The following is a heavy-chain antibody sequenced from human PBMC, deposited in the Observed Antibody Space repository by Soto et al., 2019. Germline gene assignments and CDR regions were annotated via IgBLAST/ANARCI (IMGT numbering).Heavy chain of an antibody. V-gene: IGHV3-30*03. Sequence: QVQLVESGGGVVQPGKSLRLSCAACRFTFSSYGMHWVSQAPGKGLQWVAFISYAGTKNYYADSVRGRFTISRDNSNNTLFLQMTSLRGDDAATYYCARPVGDARAGLSYYYGLDVWGQGTTVTFSS. CDR2: ISYAGTKN. CDR1: RFTFSSYG. J-gene: IGHJ6*02. CDR3: ARPVGDARAGLSYYYGLDV. D-gene: IGHD6-6*01.